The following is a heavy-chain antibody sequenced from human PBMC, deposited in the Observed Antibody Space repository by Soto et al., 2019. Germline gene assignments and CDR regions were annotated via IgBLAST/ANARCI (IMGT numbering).Heavy chain of an antibody. CDR1: GFTFSGYI. Sequence: GGSLRLSCAASGFTFSGYIMNWVRQSPGKGLEWVSSISSSSSYIYYADSVKDRFTISRDNAKNSLYLQMNSLRAEDTAVYYCARDPAPNIAARPDNYWGQGTLVTVSS. D-gene: IGHD6-6*01. J-gene: IGHJ4*02. CDR2: ISSSSSYI. V-gene: IGHV3-21*01. CDR3: ARDPAPNIAARPDNY.